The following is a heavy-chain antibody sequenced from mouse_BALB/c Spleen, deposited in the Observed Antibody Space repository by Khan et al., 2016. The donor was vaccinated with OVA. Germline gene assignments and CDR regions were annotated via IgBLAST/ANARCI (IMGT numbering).Heavy chain of an antibody. V-gene: IGHV1S132*01. CDR3: AREEALYYFDY. J-gene: IGHJ2*01. Sequence: QVRLQQSGAELVRPGASVKLSCKTSGYIFTSYWIHWVKQKSGQGLEWIARIYPGTDNTYYSEKLKDKATLTADKSSSTAYMQLSSLKSEDSAVYFCAREEALYYFDYWGQGTTLTVSS. D-gene: IGHD3-2*02. CDR1: GYIFTSYW. CDR2: IYPGTDNT.